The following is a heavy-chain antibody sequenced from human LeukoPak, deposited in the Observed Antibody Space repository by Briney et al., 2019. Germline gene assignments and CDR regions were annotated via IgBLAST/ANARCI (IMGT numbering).Heavy chain of an antibody. V-gene: IGHV3-73*01. Sequence: GGSLRLSCAASGFTFSGSAMHWVRQASGKGLEWVGRIRTKANSYATSYAASVKGRFTISRDDSKNTAYLQMNSLRTGDTTVYYCTSLVYCGGDCYRAPDYWGQGTLVTVSS. J-gene: IGHJ4*02. CDR3: TSLVYCGGDCYRAPDY. CDR1: GFTFSGSA. CDR2: IRTKANSYAT. D-gene: IGHD2-21*02.